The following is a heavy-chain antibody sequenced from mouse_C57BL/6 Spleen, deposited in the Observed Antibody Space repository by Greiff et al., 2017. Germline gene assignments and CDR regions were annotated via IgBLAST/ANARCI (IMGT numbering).Heavy chain of an antibody. CDR2: IDPETGGT. J-gene: IGHJ2*01. Sequence: VKLQESGAALVRPGASVTLSCKASGYTFTDYEMHWVKQTPVHGLEWIGAIDPETGGTAYNQKFKGKAILTADKSSSSAYMELRSLTSEDSAVYYCTRRATTGWDNWGQGTTLTVSS. D-gene: IGHD1-1*01. V-gene: IGHV1-15*01. CDR3: TRRATTGWDN. CDR1: GYTFTDYE.